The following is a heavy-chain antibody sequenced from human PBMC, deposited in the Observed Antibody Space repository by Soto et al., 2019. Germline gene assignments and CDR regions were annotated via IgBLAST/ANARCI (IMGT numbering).Heavy chain of an antibody. D-gene: IGHD6-6*01. CDR2: FYYSGST. Sequence: PSETLSLTCTVSGGSISSYYWSWIRQPPGKGLEWIGYFYYSGSTNYNPSLKSRVTISVDTSKNQFSLKLSSVTAADTAVYYCARDRRGGSIAAHYYYYYMDVWGKGTTVTVSS. V-gene: IGHV4-59*01. J-gene: IGHJ6*03. CDR1: GGSISSYY. CDR3: ARDRRGGSIAAHYYYYYMDV.